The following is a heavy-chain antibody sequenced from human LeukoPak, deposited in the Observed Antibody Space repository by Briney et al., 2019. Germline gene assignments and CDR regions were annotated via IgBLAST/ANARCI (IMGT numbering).Heavy chain of an antibody. CDR2: IYNSGGT. CDR1: GGSISSYY. CDR3: ARYRGNSNGGFDP. D-gene: IGHD4-23*01. Sequence: SETLSLTCTVSGGSISSYYWSWIRQPPGKGLEWIGNIYNSGGTNYNPSLKSRVTTSVDTSKNQFSLKLTSVTAADAAVYYCARYRGNSNGGFDPWGQGTLVTVSS. J-gene: IGHJ5*02. V-gene: IGHV4-59*01.